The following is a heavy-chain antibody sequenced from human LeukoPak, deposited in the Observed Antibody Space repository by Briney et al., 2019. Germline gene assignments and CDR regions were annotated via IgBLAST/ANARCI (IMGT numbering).Heavy chain of an antibody. CDR2: IKQDGSEK. V-gene: IGHV3-7*03. D-gene: IGHD6-19*01. Sequence: GGSLRLSCAASGFTFSSYGMSWVRRAPGKGREWVASIKQDGSEKYYVDSVKGRFTISRDNAKNSLYLQMNSLRAEDTAVYYCARVAGYSSGWYGEDRFDYWGQGTLVTVSS. CDR1: GFTFSSYG. J-gene: IGHJ4*02. CDR3: ARVAGYSSGWYGEDRFDY.